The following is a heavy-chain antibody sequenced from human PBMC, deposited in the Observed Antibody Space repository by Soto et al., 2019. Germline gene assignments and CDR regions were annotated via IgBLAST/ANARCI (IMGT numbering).Heavy chain of an antibody. D-gene: IGHD3-10*01. V-gene: IGHV1-69*13. CDR1: GGTFSSYA. Sequence: ASVKVSCKASGGTFSSYAISWVRQAPGQGLEWMGGIIPIFGTANYAQKFQGRVTITADESTSTAYMELSSLRSEDTAVYYCARVNGLWFGELLPYYYYAMDVWGQGTTVTVSS. CDR2: IIPIFGTA. J-gene: IGHJ6*02. CDR3: ARVNGLWFGELLPYYYYAMDV.